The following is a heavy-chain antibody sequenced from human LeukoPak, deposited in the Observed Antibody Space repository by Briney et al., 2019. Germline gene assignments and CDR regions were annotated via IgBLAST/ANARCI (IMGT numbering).Heavy chain of an antibody. CDR1: GGSITSSSYY. D-gene: IGHD4-17*01. J-gene: IGHJ4*02. CDR3: ATDGDYY. CDR2: IYYSGST. V-gene: IGHV4-39*07. Sequence: NPSQTLSLTCTVSGGSITSSSYYWGWIRQPPGKGLEWIGSIYYSGSTYYNPSLKSRVTISVDTSKNQFSLKLSSVTAADTAVYYCATDGDYYWGQGTLVTVSS.